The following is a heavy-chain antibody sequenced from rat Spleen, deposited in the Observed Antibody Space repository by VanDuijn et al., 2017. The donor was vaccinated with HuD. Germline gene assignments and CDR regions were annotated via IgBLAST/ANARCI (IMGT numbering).Heavy chain of an antibody. V-gene: IGHV5-22*01. CDR1: GFTFSSFP. D-gene: IGHD1-4*01. CDR3: ARPDGYTYVMDA. CDR2: ISYEGSST. J-gene: IGHJ4*01. Sequence: EVQLVESGGGLVQPGRSLKLSCAASGFTFSSFPMAWVRQAPTKGLEWVASISYEGSSTYYGDSVKGRFTISRDNAKSTLYLQMNSLRSEDTATYYCARPDGYTYVMDAWGQGASVTVSS.